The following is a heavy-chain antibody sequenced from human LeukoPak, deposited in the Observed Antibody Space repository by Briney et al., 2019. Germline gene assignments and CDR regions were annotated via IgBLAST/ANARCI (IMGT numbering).Heavy chain of an antibody. Sequence: PSETLSLTCSVSAGSISSYYWSWIRQPPGKRLEWIGYIYYSGSTNYKPSLRSRVTISVDTSKNQFSLKLTSVTAADTAVYYCARGGGYNYFDYWGQGTLVTVSS. J-gene: IGHJ4*02. CDR1: AGSISSYY. D-gene: IGHD5-24*01. CDR2: IYYSGST. V-gene: IGHV4-59*01. CDR3: ARGGGYNYFDY.